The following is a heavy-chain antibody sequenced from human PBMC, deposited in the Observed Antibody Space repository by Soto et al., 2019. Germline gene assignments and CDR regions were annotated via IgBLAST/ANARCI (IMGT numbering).Heavy chain of an antibody. CDR2: IIPIFGTA. CDR1: GGTFSSYS. Sequence: QVQLVQSGAEVKKPGSSVKVSCKASGGTFSSYSISWVRQAPGQGLEGMGGIIPIFGTANYAQKFQGRVTITADKSTSTAYMELSSLRSEDTAVYYCARAGSIAARRHYFDYWGQGTLVTVSS. D-gene: IGHD6-6*01. J-gene: IGHJ4*02. V-gene: IGHV1-69*06. CDR3: ARAGSIAARRHYFDY.